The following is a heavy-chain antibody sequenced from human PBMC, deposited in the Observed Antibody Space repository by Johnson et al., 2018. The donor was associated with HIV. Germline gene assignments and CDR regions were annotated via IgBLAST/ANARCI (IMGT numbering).Heavy chain of an antibody. V-gene: IGHV3-53*01. Sequence: VQLVESGGGLIQPGGSLRLSCAASGFTVSSNYMSWVRQAPGKGLEWVSVIYGGGSTYYADSVKGRFTISRDNFRNTLYLQMTSLRAEDTAVYDCARDTRQWDAFDIWGQGTVVTVSS. CDR1: GFTVSSNY. J-gene: IGHJ3*02. CDR2: IYGGGST. CDR3: ARDTRQWDAFDI. D-gene: IGHD6-19*01.